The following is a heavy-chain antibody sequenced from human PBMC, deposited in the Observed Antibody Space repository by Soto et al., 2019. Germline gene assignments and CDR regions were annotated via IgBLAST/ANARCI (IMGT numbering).Heavy chain of an antibody. CDR2: ISSSGSTI. CDR1: GFTFSDYY. V-gene: IGHV3-11*01. Sequence: GGSLRISCAASGFTFSDYYMSWIRQAPGKGLEWVSYISSSGSTIYYADSVKGRFTISRDNAKNSLYLQMNSLRAEDTAVYYCATNNDHRYGDAFDIWGQGTMVTVSS. D-gene: IGHD5-18*01. J-gene: IGHJ3*02. CDR3: ATNNDHRYGDAFDI.